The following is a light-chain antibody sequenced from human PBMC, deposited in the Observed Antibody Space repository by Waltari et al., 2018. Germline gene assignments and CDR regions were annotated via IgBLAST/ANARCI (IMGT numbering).Light chain of an antibody. Sequence: SYELTQAPSMSVSPGQTARITCSGDAFPKQSSYWYQQKPGQAPVLIIKKDTQRPSGIPERISGFRSGTTVTLTITGVLPEDEATDFGQSADFSGTYWVFGGGTKLTVL. V-gene: IGLV3-25*03. J-gene: IGLJ3*02. CDR1: AFPKQS. CDR2: KDT. CDR3: QSADFSGTYWV.